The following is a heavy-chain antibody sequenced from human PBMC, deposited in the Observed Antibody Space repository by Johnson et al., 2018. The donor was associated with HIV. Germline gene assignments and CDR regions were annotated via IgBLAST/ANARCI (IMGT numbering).Heavy chain of an antibody. V-gene: IGHV3-33*06. J-gene: IGHJ3*02. D-gene: IGHD2-21*01. Sequence: QEKLVESGGGVVQPGRSLRLSCAASGFTFSSYGMHWVRQAPGKGLEWVAVIWYDGSNKYYADSVKGRFTISRDNSKNTLYLQMNSLIAEDTAVYYGAKEKPAYCGGDCYSDDAFDIWGQVTMVTVSS. CDR2: IWYDGSNK. CDR1: GFTFSSYG. CDR3: AKEKPAYCGGDCYSDDAFDI.